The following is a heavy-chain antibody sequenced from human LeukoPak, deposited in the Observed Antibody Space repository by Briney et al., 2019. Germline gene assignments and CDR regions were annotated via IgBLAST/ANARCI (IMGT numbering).Heavy chain of an antibody. J-gene: IGHJ4*02. V-gene: IGHV3-33*01. CDR2: IWHDGSNK. CDR3: ARGPPHACADH. Sequence: GGPLRLSCATSGFNFSAYGMHWVPQAPGEALEGVAVIWHDGSNKYYADSVRGRFPISRDNAKNTLYLQMTSLRAEDTAVYYCARGPPHACADHWGQGTLVTVSS. CDR1: GFNFSAYG.